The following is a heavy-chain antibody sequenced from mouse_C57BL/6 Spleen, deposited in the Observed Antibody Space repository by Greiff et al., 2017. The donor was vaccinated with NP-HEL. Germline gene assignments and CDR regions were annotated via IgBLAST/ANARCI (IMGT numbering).Heavy chain of an antibody. Sequence: EVKLMESGPELVKPGASVKISCKASGYSFTDYNMNWVKQSNGKSLEWIGVINPNYGTTSYNQKFKGKATLTVDQSSSTAYMQLNSLTSEDSAVYYCARKVLRTAYYAMDYWGQGTSVTVSS. D-gene: IGHD1-1*01. CDR3: ARKVLRTAYYAMDY. J-gene: IGHJ4*01. CDR1: GYSFTDYN. CDR2: INPNYGTT. V-gene: IGHV1-39*01.